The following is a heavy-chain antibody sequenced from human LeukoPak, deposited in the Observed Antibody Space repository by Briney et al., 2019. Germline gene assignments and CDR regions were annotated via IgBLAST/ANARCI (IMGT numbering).Heavy chain of an antibody. V-gene: IGHV4-59*08. CDR1: GGSISSYY. Sequence: NASQTLSLTCTVSGGSISSYYWSWIRQPPGKGLEWIGYNYYSGSTNYNPSLKSRVTISVDTSKNQFSLKLSSVTAADTAVYYCARHVDTAMVYWGQGTLVTVSS. J-gene: IGHJ4*02. CDR3: ARHVDTAMVY. CDR2: NYYSGST. D-gene: IGHD5-18*01.